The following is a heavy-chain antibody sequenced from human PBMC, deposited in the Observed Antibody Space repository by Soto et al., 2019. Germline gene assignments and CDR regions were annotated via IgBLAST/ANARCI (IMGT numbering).Heavy chain of an antibody. Sequence: SETLSLTCTVSGGSTSDFYWTWIRQPPGKRLEWIGYVYDSGNTNYSPSLKSRVTISLDTSKNQFSLKLSSVTAADTAVYYCVRPVNFYYYYMDVWGKGTTVTVSS. V-gene: IGHV4-59*08. J-gene: IGHJ6*03. CDR3: VRPVNFYYYYMDV. CDR1: GGSTSDFY. CDR2: VYDSGNT.